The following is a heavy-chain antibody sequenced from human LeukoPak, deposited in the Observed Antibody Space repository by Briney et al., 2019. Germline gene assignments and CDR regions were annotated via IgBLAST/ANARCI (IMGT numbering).Heavy chain of an antibody. CDR1: GYTFTSYG. D-gene: IGHD6-25*01. J-gene: IGHJ4*02. Sequence: GASVKVSCKASGYTFTSYGISWVRQAPGQGLAWMGWISAYNGNTNYAQKLQGRVTMTTDTSTSTAYMELRSLRSDDTAVYYCARDRSTKAAASGGYWGQGTLVTVSS. CDR3: ARDRSTKAAASGGY. CDR2: ISAYNGNT. V-gene: IGHV1-18*01.